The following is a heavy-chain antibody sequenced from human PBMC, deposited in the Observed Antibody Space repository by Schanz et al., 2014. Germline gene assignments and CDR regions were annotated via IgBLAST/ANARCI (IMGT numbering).Heavy chain of an antibody. CDR3: AKEVRLVLRDWLPTPDFDY. CDR2: ISGSGGST. V-gene: IGHV3-23*04. CDR1: GCTFSNYG. Sequence: EVQVVESGGDLVQPGGSLRLSCAVSGCTFSNYGMRWVRQAPGKGLEWVSAISGSGGSTYYAVSVKGRFTISRYNSKNSLVLQMNSLRAEDTALYFWAKEVRLVLRDWLPTPDFDYWGQGTLVTVSS. J-gene: IGHJ4*02. D-gene: IGHD3-3*01.